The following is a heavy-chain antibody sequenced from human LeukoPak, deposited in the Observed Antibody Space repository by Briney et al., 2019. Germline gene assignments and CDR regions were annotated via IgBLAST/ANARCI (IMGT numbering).Heavy chain of an antibody. CDR3: ASQHGDYDYYYYYMDV. Sequence: ASVKVSCKASGYTFTSYYMHWVRQAPGQGLEWMGIINPSGGSTSYAQKFQGRVTMTRDMSTSTVYMELSSLRSEDTAVYYCASQHGDYDYYYYYMDVWGKGTTVTVSS. CDR1: GYTFTSYY. CDR2: INPSGGST. J-gene: IGHJ6*03. V-gene: IGHV1-46*01. D-gene: IGHD4-17*01.